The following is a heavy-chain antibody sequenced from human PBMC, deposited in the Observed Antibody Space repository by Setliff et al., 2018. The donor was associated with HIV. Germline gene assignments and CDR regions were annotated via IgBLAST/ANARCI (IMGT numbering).Heavy chain of an antibody. CDR2: IYIRGGTT. Sequence: PSETLSLTCTVSGASISDGTYYWSWIRQPAGKGLEWIGHIYIRGGTTNYSPSLKSRVTISLDTSKNQFSLSLSSVTASDTALYYCARSQETSVAATEIWGQETMVT. CDR1: GASISDGTYY. V-gene: IGHV4-61*09. CDR3: ARSQETSVAATEI. J-gene: IGHJ3*02.